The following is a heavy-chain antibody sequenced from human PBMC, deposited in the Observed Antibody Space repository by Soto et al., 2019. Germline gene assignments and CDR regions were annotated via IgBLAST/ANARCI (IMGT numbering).Heavy chain of an antibody. CDR3: ARGAWRRFFDY. D-gene: IGHD3-3*01. CDR2: IYHSGST. CDR1: GGSISSGGYY. J-gene: IGHJ4*02. Sequence: PSETLSLTCTVSGGSISSGGYYWSWIRQHPGKGLEWIGYIYHSGSTYYNPSLKSRLSISVVTSKNQFSLKLNSVTAADTAVYYCARGAWRRFFDYWGQGTLVTVSS. V-gene: IGHV4-31*03.